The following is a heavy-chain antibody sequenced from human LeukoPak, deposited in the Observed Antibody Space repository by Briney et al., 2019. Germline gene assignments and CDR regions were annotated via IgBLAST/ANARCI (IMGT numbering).Heavy chain of an antibody. Sequence: TTSETLSLTCAVYGGSFSGYYWSWIRQPPGKGLEWIGEINHSGSTNYNPSLKSRVTISVDTSKNQFSLKLSSVTAADTAVYYCAREHQLLWNAFDIWGQGTMVTVSS. J-gene: IGHJ3*02. CDR3: AREHQLLWNAFDI. CDR2: INHSGST. D-gene: IGHD2-2*01. V-gene: IGHV4-34*01. CDR1: GGSFSGYY.